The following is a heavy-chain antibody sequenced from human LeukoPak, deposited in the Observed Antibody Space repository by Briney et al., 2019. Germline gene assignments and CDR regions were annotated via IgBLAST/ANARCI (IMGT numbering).Heavy chain of an antibody. V-gene: IGHV4-59*10. CDR3: AGAPGELFHYYMDV. J-gene: IGHJ6*03. Sequence: SETLSLICAVYGGSFSGYYWSWIRQPAGKGLEWIGRIYTSGSTNYNPSLKSRVTISVDTSKNQFSLKLSSVTAADTAVYYCAGAPGELFHYYMDVWGKGTTVTISS. CDR1: GGSFSGYY. D-gene: IGHD3-10*01. CDR2: IYTSGST.